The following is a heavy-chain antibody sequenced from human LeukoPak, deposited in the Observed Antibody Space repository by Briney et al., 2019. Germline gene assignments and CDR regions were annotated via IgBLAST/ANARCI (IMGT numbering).Heavy chain of an antibody. CDR1: GGSISSSSYY. CDR2: MYYSGGP. CDR3: ARHHDCSSSSCYSSYLDY. J-gene: IGHJ4*02. Sequence: PSETLSLTCTVSGGSISSSSYYWGWIRQPPGKGLEWIWSMYYSGGPYYNPSLKSRVTMSVDTSKNQISLKLSTVPAADTAVYYCARHHDCSSSSCYSSYLDYWGQGTLVTVSS. D-gene: IGHD2-2*01. V-gene: IGHV4-39*01.